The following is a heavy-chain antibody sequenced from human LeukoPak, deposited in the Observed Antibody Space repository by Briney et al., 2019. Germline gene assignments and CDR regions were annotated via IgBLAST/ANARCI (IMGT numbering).Heavy chain of an antibody. CDR3: ARDHQGQYDILTGYYYYGMDV. V-gene: IGHV1-2*02. Sequence: ASVKVSCKASGYTFTGCYMHWVRQAPGQGLEWMGWINPNSGGTNYAQKFQGRVTMTRYTSISTAYMELSRLRSDDTAVYYCARDHQGQYDILTGYYYYGMDVWGQGTTVTVSS. CDR2: INPNSGGT. CDR1: GYTFTGCY. J-gene: IGHJ6*02. D-gene: IGHD3-9*01.